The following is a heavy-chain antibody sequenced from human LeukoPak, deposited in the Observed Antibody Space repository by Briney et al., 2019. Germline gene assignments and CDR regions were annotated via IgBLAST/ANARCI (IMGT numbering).Heavy chain of an antibody. CDR1: GGSISSSSYY. J-gene: IGHJ5*02. CDR2: IYYSGST. Sequence: SETLSLTCTVSGGSISSSSYYWGWIRQPPGKGLEWIGSIYYSGSTYYNPSLKSRVTISVDTSKNQFSLKLSSVTAADTAVYYCARKQGGFGEFVGWFDPWGQGTLVTVSS. D-gene: IGHD3-10*01. CDR3: ARKQGGFGEFVGWFDP. V-gene: IGHV4-39*07.